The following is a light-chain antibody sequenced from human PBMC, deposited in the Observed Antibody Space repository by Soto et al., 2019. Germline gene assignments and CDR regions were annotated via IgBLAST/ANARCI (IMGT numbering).Light chain of an antibody. CDR1: QTVTTD. CDR2: GAS. CDR3: QQRAKWPLT. Sequence: IVLTQSPVTLSVSPGERATLSCRASQTVTTDLAWYQQKPGQAPRLLIYGASIRATGIPDRFSGSGSGTDFTPTISSLEPEDFAIYYCQQRAKWPLTFGGVTKVDIK. V-gene: IGKV3-11*01. J-gene: IGKJ4*01.